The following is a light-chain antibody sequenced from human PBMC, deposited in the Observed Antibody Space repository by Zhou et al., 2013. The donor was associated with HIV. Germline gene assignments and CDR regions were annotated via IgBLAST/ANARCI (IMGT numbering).Light chain of an antibody. J-gene: IGKJ1*01. CDR1: HTVTSNY. CDR3: QERSGWPRS. V-gene: IGKV3D-20*02. Sequence: EIVLTQSPGTLSLSPGERATLSCRASHTVTSNYLAWYQHKPGQGPKVLIFGASTRANGIPDRFSGSGSGTDFTLIISSLEPEDFAVYYCQERSGWPRSFGPGTKVEIK. CDR2: GAS.